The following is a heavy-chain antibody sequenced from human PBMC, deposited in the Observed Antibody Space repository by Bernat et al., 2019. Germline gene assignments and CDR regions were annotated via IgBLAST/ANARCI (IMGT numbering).Heavy chain of an antibody. CDR2: IDPSDSYT. CDR3: ARDYIWGSYRSRFDY. D-gene: IGHD3-16*02. J-gene: IGHJ4*02. V-gene: IGHV5-10-1*01. Sequence: EVQLVQSGAEVKKSGESLRISCKGSGYSFTSYWISWVRQMPGKGLEWMGRIDPSDSYTNYSPSFQGHVTISADKSISTAYLQWSSLKASDTAMYYRARDYIWGSYRSRFDYWGQGTLVTVSS. CDR1: GYSFTSYW.